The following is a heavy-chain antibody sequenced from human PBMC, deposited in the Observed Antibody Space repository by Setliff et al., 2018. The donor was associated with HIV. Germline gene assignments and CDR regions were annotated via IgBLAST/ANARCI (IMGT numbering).Heavy chain of an antibody. CDR1: NTSVSGYY. Sequence: SETLSLTCAVYNTSVSGYYWTWVRQSPGRGLEWIGEINQSGGTDYNPSLRSRVYMSLDTSKNQFSLKLLSVTAADSAVYYCARGLGITMVRGIRTFDPWGQGTQVTVSS. CDR2: INQSGGT. V-gene: IGHV4-34*01. CDR3: ARGLGITMVRGIRTFDP. D-gene: IGHD3-10*01. J-gene: IGHJ5*02.